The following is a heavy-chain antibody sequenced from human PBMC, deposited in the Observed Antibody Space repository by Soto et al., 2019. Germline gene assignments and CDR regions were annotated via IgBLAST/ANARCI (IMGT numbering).Heavy chain of an antibody. D-gene: IGHD5-18*01. J-gene: IGHJ4*02. CDR2: IYYSGST. CDR3: ARAVDTAMVIDPRLDY. Sequence: SETLSLTCTVSGGSISSYYWSGIRQHPGKGLEWIGYIYYSGSTNYNPSLKSRVTISVDTSKNQFSLKLSSVTAADTAVYYCARAVDTAMVIDPRLDYWGQGTLVTVSS. V-gene: IGHV4-59*01. CDR1: GGSISSYY.